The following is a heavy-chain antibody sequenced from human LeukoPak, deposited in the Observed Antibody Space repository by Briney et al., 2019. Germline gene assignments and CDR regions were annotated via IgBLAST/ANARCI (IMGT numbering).Heavy chain of an antibody. CDR2: IYYSGST. CDR3: ARVPTPRWLVRYFDY. V-gene: IGHV4-30-4*07. CDR1: GGSISSGGYS. J-gene: IGHJ4*02. D-gene: IGHD6-19*01. Sequence: SETLSLTCAVSGGSISSGGYSWSWIRQPPGKGLEWIGYIYYSGSTYYNPSLKSRVTISVDTSKNQFSLKLSSVTAADTAVYYCARVPTPRWLVRYFDYWGQGTLVTVSS.